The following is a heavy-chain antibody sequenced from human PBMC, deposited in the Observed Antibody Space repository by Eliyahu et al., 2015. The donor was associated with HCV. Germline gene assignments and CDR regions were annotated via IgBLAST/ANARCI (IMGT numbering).Heavy chain of an antibody. CDR3: AREYAPSSSYFFDY. Sequence: QVQLVQSGAEVKKPGASVKVSCKASGYSFXDYXLHWVRRAPGXGLEWMGVIYPSSGSTYYAQKFQGRVTMTRDTSASTIYMDLSGLRSDDTAVYYCAREYAPSSSYFFDYWGLGTLVTVSS. V-gene: IGHV1-46*01. CDR1: GYSFXDYX. D-gene: IGHD6-6*01. J-gene: IGHJ4*02. CDR2: IYPSSGST.